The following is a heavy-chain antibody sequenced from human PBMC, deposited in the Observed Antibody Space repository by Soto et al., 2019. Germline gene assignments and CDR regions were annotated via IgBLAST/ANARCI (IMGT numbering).Heavy chain of an antibody. CDR3: AAVPEWLRLEHYYYYYYMDV. D-gene: IGHD5-12*01. Sequence: SVKVSCKASGLTFTSSAMQWVRQARGQRLEWIGWIVVGSGNTNYAQKCQERVTITRDMSTSTAYMELSSLRSEDTAVYYCAAVPEWLRLEHYYYYYYMDVWGKGTTVTVSS. CDR1: GLTFTSSA. J-gene: IGHJ6*03. V-gene: IGHV1-58*02. CDR2: IVVGSGNT.